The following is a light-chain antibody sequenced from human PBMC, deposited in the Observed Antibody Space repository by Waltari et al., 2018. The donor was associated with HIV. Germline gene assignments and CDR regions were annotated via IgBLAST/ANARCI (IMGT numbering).Light chain of an antibody. J-gene: IGKJ5*01. Sequence: EIVLTQSPGTLSLSPGEGATLSCRASQSVSSSYFAWYQQKPGQAPRLLIYGASSRATGIPDRFSGSGAGTDFTLTITRLEPEDIAVYYCQQYGRSPPNTFGQGTRLEIK. CDR3: QQYGRSPPNT. V-gene: IGKV3-20*01. CDR2: GAS. CDR1: QSVSSSY.